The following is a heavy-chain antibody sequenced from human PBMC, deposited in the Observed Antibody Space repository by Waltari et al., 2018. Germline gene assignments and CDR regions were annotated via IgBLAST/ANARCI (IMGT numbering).Heavy chain of an antibody. J-gene: IGHJ6*02. CDR3: ARAYCSSTSCYEGMDV. Sequence: QVQLVQSGAEVKKPGSSVKVSCKGSGGTFSSYAISWVRQAPGQGLEWMGRIIPIFGTANYAQKFQGRVTITADKSTSTAYMELSSLRSEDTAVYYCARAYCSSTSCYEGMDVWGQGTTVTVSS. CDR1: GGTFSSYA. CDR2: IIPIFGTA. V-gene: IGHV1-69*08. D-gene: IGHD2-2*01.